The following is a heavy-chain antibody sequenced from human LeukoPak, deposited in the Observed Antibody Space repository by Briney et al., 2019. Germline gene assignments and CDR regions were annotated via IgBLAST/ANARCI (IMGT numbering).Heavy chain of an antibody. J-gene: IGHJ4*02. V-gene: IGHV3-74*01. CDR2: INNDGSRT. CDR1: GFTFSSYW. D-gene: IGHD3-22*01. CDR3: ARETSGYYYKAYFDY. Sequence: GGSLRLSCAGSGFTFSSYWMHWVRQAPGKGLVWVSRINNDGSRTNYADSVKGRFTISRDNAKNTLYLQMNSLRAEDTAVYYCARETSGYYYKAYFDYWGQGTLVTVSS.